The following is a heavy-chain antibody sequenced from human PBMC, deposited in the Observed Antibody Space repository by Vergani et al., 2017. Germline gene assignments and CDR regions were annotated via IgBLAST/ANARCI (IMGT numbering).Heavy chain of an antibody. Sequence: EVQLLESGGGLVQPGGSLRLSYAASGFTFSSYAMSWVRQAPGKGLEWVSAISGSGGSTYYADSVKGRFTISRDNSKNSLYLQMNSLRAEDTAVYYCAKEYTYYDFWSGTDYFDYWGQGTLVTVSS. CDR1: GFTFSSYA. CDR2: ISGSGGST. CDR3: AKEYTYYDFWSGTDYFDY. D-gene: IGHD3-3*01. J-gene: IGHJ4*02. V-gene: IGHV3-23*01.